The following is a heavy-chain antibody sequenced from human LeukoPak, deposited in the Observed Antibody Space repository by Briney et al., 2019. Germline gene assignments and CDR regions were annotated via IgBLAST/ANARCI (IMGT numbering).Heavy chain of an antibody. CDR1: GYTFTSYY. Sequence: ASVKVSCKASGYTFTSYYMHWVRQAPGQGLEWMGIINPSGGSTSYAQKFQGRVTMTRDTSTSTVYMELSSLRSEDTAVYYCARDYPYGDYGGGYYYYGMDVWGQGTTVTVSS. CDR2: INPSGGST. V-gene: IGHV1-46*01. CDR3: ARDYPYGDYGGGYYYYGMDV. J-gene: IGHJ6*02. D-gene: IGHD4-17*01.